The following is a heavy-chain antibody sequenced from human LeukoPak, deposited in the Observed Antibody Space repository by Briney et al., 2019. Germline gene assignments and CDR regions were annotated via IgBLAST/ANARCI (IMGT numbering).Heavy chain of an antibody. CDR1: GGSISSSSYY. D-gene: IGHD6-13*01. CDR3: ARSPAAGTKGWFDP. V-gene: IGHV4-39*07. J-gene: IGHJ5*02. CDR2: IYYSGSN. Sequence: SETLSLTCTVSGGSISSSSYYWGWIRQPPGKGLEWIGSIYYSGSNYYNPSLKSRVTISVDTSKNQFSLKLSSVTAADTAVYYCARSPAAGTKGWFDPWGQGTLVTVSS.